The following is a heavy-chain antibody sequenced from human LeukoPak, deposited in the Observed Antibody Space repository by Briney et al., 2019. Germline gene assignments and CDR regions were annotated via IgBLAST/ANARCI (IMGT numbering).Heavy chain of an antibody. D-gene: IGHD3-3*02. Sequence: ASVKVSCKASGYTFTRYYMHWVRQAPGQGLEWMGCINPNSGGTNDVQKFQGRVTITRDTPISTAYMELSRLRSDGTAVYYCARTSRIFGANYYGLDVWGQWTTVTVPS. CDR1: GYTFTRYY. CDR3: ARTSRIFGANYYGLDV. V-gene: IGHV1-2*02. J-gene: IGHJ6*02. CDR2: INPNSGGT.